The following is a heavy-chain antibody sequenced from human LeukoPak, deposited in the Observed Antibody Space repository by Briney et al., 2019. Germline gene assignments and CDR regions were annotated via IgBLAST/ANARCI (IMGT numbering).Heavy chain of an antibody. CDR2: ISSSSSYI. CDR1: GFTFSSYS. J-gene: IGHJ6*02. CDR3: ASGVTRYGMDV. D-gene: IGHD3-10*01. Sequence: GGSLRLSCAASGFTFSSYSMNWVRQAPGKGLEWVSSISSSSSYIYYADSVNGRFTISRDNAKNSLYLQMNSLRAEDTAVYYCASGVTRYGMDVWGQGTTVTVSS. V-gene: IGHV3-21*01.